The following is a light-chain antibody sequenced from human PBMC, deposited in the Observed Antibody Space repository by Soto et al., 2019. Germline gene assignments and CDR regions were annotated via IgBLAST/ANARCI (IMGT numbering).Light chain of an antibody. CDR1: QSVNSNC. J-gene: IGKJ1*01. Sequence: EIVLTQSPGTLPLSPGEGAPLSCRASQSVNSNCLAWYQQKPGQAPRLLIYSASSRATGIPDRFSGSGSGTDFTLTVSRLEPEDFAVYYCQQYGSSPQTFGQGTKVEIK. CDR2: SAS. CDR3: QQYGSSPQT. V-gene: IGKV3-20*01.